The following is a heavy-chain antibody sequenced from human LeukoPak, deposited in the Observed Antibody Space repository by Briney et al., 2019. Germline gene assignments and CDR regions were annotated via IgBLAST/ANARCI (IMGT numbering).Heavy chain of an antibody. J-gene: IGHJ4*02. Sequence: SETLSLTCTVSGGSISSSSYYWGWIRQPPGKGLEWIGSIYYSGSTYYNPSLKSRVTISVDTSKNQFSLKLSSVTAADTAVYYCAKSGYSGHDNFDYWGQGTLVTVSS. D-gene: IGHD5-12*01. CDR2: IYYSGST. CDR1: GGSISSSSYY. V-gene: IGHV4-39*07. CDR3: AKSGYSGHDNFDY.